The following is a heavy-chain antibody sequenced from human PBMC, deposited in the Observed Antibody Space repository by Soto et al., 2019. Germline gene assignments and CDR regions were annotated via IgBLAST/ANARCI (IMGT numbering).Heavy chain of an antibody. CDR2: IYYSGST. Sequence: QVQLQESGPGLVKPSETLSLTCTVSGGSISSYYWSWIRQPPGKGLEWIGYIYYSGSTNYNPSLKSRVNISVDTSKNKFSLKLGSVTAADTAGYCCAGRYGSSFDIWGQGTMVTVSS. D-gene: IGHD3-10*01. V-gene: IGHV4-59*08. CDR1: GGSISSYY. CDR3: AGRYGSSFDI. J-gene: IGHJ3*02.